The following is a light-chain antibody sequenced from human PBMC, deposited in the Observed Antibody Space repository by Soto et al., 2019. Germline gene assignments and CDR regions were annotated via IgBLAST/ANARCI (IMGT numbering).Light chain of an antibody. CDR1: HSVSSSY. J-gene: IGKJ5*01. V-gene: IGKV3-20*01. CDR3: EQYGSSPPIT. CDR2: GAS. Sequence: EIVLTQSPGTLSLSPRERATLSCRASHSVSSSYLAWYQQKPGQAPRLLIYGASSRATGIPDRFSRSGSGTDFSLTISRLEREDFAVYYCEQYGSSPPITFGQGTRLEIK.